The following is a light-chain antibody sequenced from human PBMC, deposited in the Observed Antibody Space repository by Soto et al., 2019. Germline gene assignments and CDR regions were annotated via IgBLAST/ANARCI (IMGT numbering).Light chain of an antibody. V-gene: IGKV3-20*01. CDR1: QSVSSSY. Sequence: EIVLTQSPGTLSLSPGERATLSCRASQSVSSSYLAWYQQKPGQAPRLLIYGASSRATGIPDRFSGSGSGTDFTFTISRLEPEDVAVYYCQQYGSSPPAITFGQGTRLEIK. J-gene: IGKJ5*01. CDR2: GAS. CDR3: QQYGSSPPAIT.